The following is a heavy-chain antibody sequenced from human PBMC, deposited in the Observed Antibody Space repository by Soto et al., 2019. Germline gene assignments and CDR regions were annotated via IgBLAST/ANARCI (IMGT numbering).Heavy chain of an antibody. V-gene: IGHV1-18*01. D-gene: IGHD4-17*01. J-gene: IGHJ4*02. CDR3: ARDSPPTRE. CDR2: ISAYNGNT. CDR1: GYTFTSYG. Sequence: QVQLVQSGAEVKKPGASVKVSCKASGYTFTSYGISWVRQAPGQGLEWMGWISAYNGNTNYAQKLQGRVTMTTDTTSITSYIALSRPRSDDTAVYFCARDSPPTREWGQGTLVTVSS.